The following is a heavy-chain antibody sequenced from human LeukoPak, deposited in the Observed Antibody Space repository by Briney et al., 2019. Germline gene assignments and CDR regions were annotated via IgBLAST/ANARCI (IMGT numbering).Heavy chain of an antibody. CDR2: IDPNSGGT. D-gene: IGHD1-1*01. Sequence: ASVKVSCKASAYTFTGEFLHWVRQAPGQGLEWMGWIDPNSGGTDYAQKFRGRVTMTRDTSTSTAYMDLSRLMGDDTVVYYRGRGREVLAYFESWGQGTLVTVSS. CDR1: AYTFTGEF. V-gene: IGHV1-2*02. J-gene: IGHJ4*02. CDR3: GRGREVLAYFES.